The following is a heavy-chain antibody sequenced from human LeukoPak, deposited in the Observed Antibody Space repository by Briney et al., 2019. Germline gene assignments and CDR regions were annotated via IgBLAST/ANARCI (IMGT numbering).Heavy chain of an antibody. D-gene: IGHD5-12*01. Sequence: SETLSLTCTVSGGSVSSGSYYWSWIRQPPGKGLEWIGYIYYSGSTNYNPSLKSRVTISVDTSKNQFSLKLSSVTAADTAVYYCARVSAPYSGYDWGPDYWGQGTLVTVSS. CDR1: GGSVSSGSYY. CDR3: ARVSAPYSGYDWGPDY. J-gene: IGHJ4*02. V-gene: IGHV4-61*01. CDR2: IYYSGST.